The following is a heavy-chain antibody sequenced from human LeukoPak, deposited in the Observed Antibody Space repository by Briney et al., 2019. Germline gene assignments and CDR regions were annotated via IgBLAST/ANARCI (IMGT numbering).Heavy chain of an antibody. CDR2: IIPIFSTA. V-gene: IGHV1-69*13. J-gene: IGHJ4*02. CDR1: GGTFNNSA. CDR3: ATEANSGSYYFDY. D-gene: IGHD1-26*01. Sequence: SVKVSCKASGGTFNNSAVSWVRQAPGQGLDWMGGIIPIFSTAHYPQKFQGRVTITADESTSTAYMELSSLKSEDTAVYYCATEANSGSYYFDYWGQGTLVTVSS.